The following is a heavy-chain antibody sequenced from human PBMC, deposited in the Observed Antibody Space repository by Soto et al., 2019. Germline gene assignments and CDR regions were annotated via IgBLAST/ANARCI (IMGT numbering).Heavy chain of an antibody. CDR2: INHSGTT. V-gene: IGHV4-34*01. J-gene: IGHJ4*02. CDR1: GGSFSDYY. D-gene: IGHD2-2*01. Sequence: SETLSLTCAVYGGSFSDYYWIWIRQPPGKGLEWIGEINHSGTTNYNSSLKSPVTITVDTSNKQFSLKVSSVTAADTAVYYCARAPLFCSSTNCYGGYFDSWGQGTLVTVSS. CDR3: ARAPLFCSSTNCYGGYFDS.